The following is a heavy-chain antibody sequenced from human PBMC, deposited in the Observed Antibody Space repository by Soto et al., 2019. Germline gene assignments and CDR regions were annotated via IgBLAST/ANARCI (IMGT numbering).Heavy chain of an antibody. Sequence: ASVKVSCKASGYTFTSYAMHWVRQAPGQRLEWMGWINAGNGNTKYSQKFQGRVTITRDTSASTAYMELSSLRSEDTAVYYCARGLRDSSGYYAFDYWGQGTLVTVSS. D-gene: IGHD3-22*01. CDR3: ARGLRDSSGYYAFDY. J-gene: IGHJ4*02. CDR2: INAGNGNT. CDR1: GYTFTSYA. V-gene: IGHV1-3*01.